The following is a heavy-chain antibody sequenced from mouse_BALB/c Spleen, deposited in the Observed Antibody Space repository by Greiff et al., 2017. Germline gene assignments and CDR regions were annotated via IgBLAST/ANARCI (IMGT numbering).Heavy chain of an antibody. CDR3: ARQMTSAWFAY. V-gene: IGHV5-12-2*01. CDR2: ISNGGGST. J-gene: IGHJ3*01. Sequence: EVKLVESGGGLVQPGGSLKLSCAASGFTFSSYTMSWVRQTPEKRLEWVAYISNGGGSTYYPDTVKGRFTISRDNAKNTLYLQMSSLKSEDTAMYYCARQMTSAWFAYWGQGTLVTVSA. D-gene: IGHD3-1*01. CDR1: GFTFSSYT.